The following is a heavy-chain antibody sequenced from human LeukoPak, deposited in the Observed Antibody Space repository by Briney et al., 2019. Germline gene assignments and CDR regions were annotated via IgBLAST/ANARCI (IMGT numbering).Heavy chain of an antibody. CDR1: GASISKTNW. V-gene: IGHV4-4*02. J-gene: IGHJ6*03. D-gene: IGHD6-19*01. CDR2: IYHSGKT. CDR3: AGGISSGWSASLYYYYYMDV. Sequence: PSETLSLTCAVSGASISKTNWWSWVRQPPGKGLEWIGEIYHSGKTNYNPSLKSRVTISVDTSKNQFSLKLSSVTAADTALYYCAGGISSGWSASLYYYYYMDVWGKGTTVTVSS.